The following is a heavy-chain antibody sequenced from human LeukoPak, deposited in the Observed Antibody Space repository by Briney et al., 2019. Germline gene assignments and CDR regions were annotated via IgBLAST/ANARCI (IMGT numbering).Heavy chain of an antibody. CDR1: GYTFTSYY. D-gene: IGHD6-19*01. J-gene: IGHJ5*02. V-gene: IGHV1-46*01. CDR2: INPSGGST. Sequence: ASVKVSCKASGYTFTSYYMHWERQAPGQGLEWMGIINPSGGSTSYAQKFQGRVTMTRDTSTSTVYMELSSLRSEDTAVYYCARDGRIAVAGTVPNWFDPWGQGTLVTVSS. CDR3: ARDGRIAVAGTVPNWFDP.